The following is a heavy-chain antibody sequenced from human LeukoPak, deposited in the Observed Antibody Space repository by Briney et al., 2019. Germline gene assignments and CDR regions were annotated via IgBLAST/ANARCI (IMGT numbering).Heavy chain of an antibody. CDR1: GGSISSRSYY. D-gene: IGHD2-21*02. J-gene: IGHJ4*02. Sequence: SETLSLTCTVSGGSISSRSYYCGWVCQPPGRGLEWIGSIYYSGSTYYNPSLKSRDTISVDTSKNQFSLKLSAVTAADTDVYYCASTLSYCGGDCYPYYWGQGTLVTVSS. V-gene: IGHV4-39*01. CDR2: IYYSGST. CDR3: ASTLSYCGGDCYPYY.